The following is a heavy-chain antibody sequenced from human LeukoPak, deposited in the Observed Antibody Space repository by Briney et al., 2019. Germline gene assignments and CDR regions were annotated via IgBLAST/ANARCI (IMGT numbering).Heavy chain of an antibody. V-gene: IGHV3-21*01. CDR1: GFTFNSYT. CDR3: AREHSSGRVGFNC. D-gene: IGHD6-19*01. J-gene: IGHJ4*02. CDR2: ISSSSSYI. Sequence: GGSLRLSCAASGFTFNSYTMNWVRQAPGKGLEWVSSISSSSSYIYYADSVKGRFTISRDNAKNSLYLQVDSLRAEDTAVYYCAREHSSGRVGFNCWGQGTLVTVSS.